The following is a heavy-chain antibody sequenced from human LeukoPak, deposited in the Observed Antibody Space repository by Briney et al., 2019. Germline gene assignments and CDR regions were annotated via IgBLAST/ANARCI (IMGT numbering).Heavy chain of an antibody. Sequence: GGSLRLSCAASGFTFSGSAMHWVRQASGKGLEWVGRIRSKANSYATAYAASVKGRFTISRDDSKNTAYLQMSSLKTEDTAVYYCTRERLYDSSGYSFDYWGQGTLVTVSS. CDR1: GFTFSGSA. CDR3: TRERLYDSSGYSFDY. D-gene: IGHD3-22*01. CDR2: IRSKANSYAT. J-gene: IGHJ4*02. V-gene: IGHV3-73*01.